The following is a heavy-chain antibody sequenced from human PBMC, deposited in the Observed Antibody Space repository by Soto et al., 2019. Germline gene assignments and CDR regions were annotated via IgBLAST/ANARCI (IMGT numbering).Heavy chain of an antibody. Sequence: QVQLVESGGGVVQPGRSLRLSCAASGFNFSSYGMHWVRQAPGKGLEWVAGIWYDGSNKYYADSVKGRFTISRDNSKNTLYLQMNRRRAEDTAVYYCARGENYDFGSCYLGFDYWCQGTVVTVSS. CDR2: IWYDGSNK. CDR1: GFNFSSYG. D-gene: IGHD3-3*01. CDR3: ARGENYDFGSCYLGFDY. J-gene: IGHJ4*02. V-gene: IGHV3-33*01.